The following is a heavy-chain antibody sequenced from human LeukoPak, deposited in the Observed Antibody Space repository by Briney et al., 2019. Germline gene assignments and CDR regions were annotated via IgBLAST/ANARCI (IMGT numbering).Heavy chain of an antibody. CDR1: GFTFDDYA. J-gene: IGHJ1*01. D-gene: IGHD4-17*01. Sequence: GGSLRLSCAASGFTFDDYAMHWVRQAPGKGLEWVSGISWNSGSIGYADSVKGRFTISRDNAKNSLYLQMNSLRAEDTALYYCARDHHDYGDLEYFQHWGQGTLVTVSS. V-gene: IGHV3-9*01. CDR2: ISWNSGSI. CDR3: ARDHHDYGDLEYFQH.